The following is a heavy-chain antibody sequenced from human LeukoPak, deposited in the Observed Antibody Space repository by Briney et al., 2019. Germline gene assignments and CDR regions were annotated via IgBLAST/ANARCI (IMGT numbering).Heavy chain of an antibody. V-gene: IGHV4-39*02. CDR2: ISSSGNT. CDR1: GGSTSSGNYY. D-gene: IGHD3-3*01. Sequence: SETLSLTCTVSGGSTSSGNYYWGWIPQPPGKGLEWIGGISSSGNTYYNPSLKSRITIFIDTSKNHFSLKLSSVSAADTAVYYCARLGAGPTYYDFWSGYSSFYFDYWGQGTLVTVSS. J-gene: IGHJ4*02. CDR3: ARLGAGPTYYDFWSGYSSFYFDY.